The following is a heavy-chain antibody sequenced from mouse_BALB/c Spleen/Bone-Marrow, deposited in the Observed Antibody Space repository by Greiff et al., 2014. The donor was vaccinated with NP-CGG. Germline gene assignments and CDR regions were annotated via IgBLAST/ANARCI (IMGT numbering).Heavy chain of an antibody. J-gene: IGHJ3*01. CDR2: IYPGSGNT. CDR3: AREEVRRLAWFAY. Sequence: VHLVESGAELAGPVASVKLSCKASGYTFTDYYMNWVKQRTGQGLEWIGEIYPGSGNTYYNEKFRGKATLTADKSSSTVYMQLSSLTSEDSAVYFCAREEVRRLAWFAYWGQGTLVTVSA. CDR1: GYTFTDYY. V-gene: IGHV1-77*01.